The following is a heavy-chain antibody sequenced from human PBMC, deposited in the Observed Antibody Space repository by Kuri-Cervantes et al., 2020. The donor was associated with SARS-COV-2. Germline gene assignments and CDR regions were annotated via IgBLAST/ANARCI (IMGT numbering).Heavy chain of an antibody. J-gene: IGHJ5*02. CDR1: GFTFSSYA. CDR2: ISYDGSNK. CDR3: AKEGFISALGGWFDP. Sequence: GGSLRLSCAASGFTFSSYAMHWVRQAPGKGLEWVAVISYDGSNKYYADSVKGRFTISRDNSKNTLYLQMNSLRAEDTAVYYCAKEGFISALGGWFDPWGQGNPGHRLL. D-gene: IGHD1-26*01. V-gene: IGHV3-30-3*01.